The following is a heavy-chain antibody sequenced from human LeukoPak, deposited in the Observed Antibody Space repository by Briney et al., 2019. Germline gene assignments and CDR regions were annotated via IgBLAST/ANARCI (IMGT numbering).Heavy chain of an antibody. CDR3: ARSRVRGSSDYYYYMDV. CDR1: GFTFSSYG. V-gene: IGHV3-33*01. D-gene: IGHD6-6*01. CDR2: IWYDGSNK. J-gene: IGHJ6*03. Sequence: PGRPLRLSCAASGFTFSSYGMHWVRQAPGKGLEWVAVIWYDGSNKYYADSVKGRFTISRDNSKNTLYLQMNSLRAEDTAVYYCARSRVRGSSDYYYYMDVWGKGTTVTVSS.